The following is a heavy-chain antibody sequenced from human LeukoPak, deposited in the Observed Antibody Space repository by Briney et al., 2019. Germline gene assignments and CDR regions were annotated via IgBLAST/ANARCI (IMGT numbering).Heavy chain of an antibody. CDR3: AKDPHYYGSGSLINYYYYYGMDV. D-gene: IGHD3-10*01. J-gene: IGHJ6*01. CDR2: IRYGGSNK. CDR1: GFTFSSYG. Sequence: PGGSLRLSCAASGFTFSSYGMHWGPQAPGKGLEWGAFIRYGGSNKYYADSVKGRFTISRDNSKNTLYLQMNSLRAEDTAVYYCAKDPHYYGSGSLINYYYYYGMDVWGQGTTVTVSS. V-gene: IGHV3-30*02.